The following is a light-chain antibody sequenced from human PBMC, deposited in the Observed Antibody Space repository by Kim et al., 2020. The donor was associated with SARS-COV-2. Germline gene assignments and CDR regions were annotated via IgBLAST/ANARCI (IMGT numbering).Light chain of an antibody. V-gene: IGLV3-19*01. Sequence: SSELTQDPAMSVALGQTVRITCQGDSLRNYYASWXQQKPGQAPVVVIYGKNNRPSGIPDRFSGSSTGDTASLTITGAQAEDEADYYCNSRDNSGKHLVVF. J-gene: IGLJ2*01. CDR2: GKN. CDR1: SLRNYY. CDR3: NSRDNSGKHLVV.